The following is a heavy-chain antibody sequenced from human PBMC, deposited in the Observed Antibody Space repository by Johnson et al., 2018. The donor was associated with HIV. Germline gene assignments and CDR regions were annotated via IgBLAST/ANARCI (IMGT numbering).Heavy chain of an antibody. Sequence: QVQLVESGGGVVQPGRSLRLSCAASGFTFSSYGMHWVRQAPGKGLEWVAVIWYDGSNKYYADPVKGRLTISSDNAKNSLYLQMYRLRAEDRAFYSCARGTRDDAFDIWGQGTLVTVSS. CDR2: IWYDGSNK. J-gene: IGHJ3*02. V-gene: IGHV3-33*01. CDR3: ARGTRDDAFDI. D-gene: IGHD1-14*01. CDR1: GFTFSSYG.